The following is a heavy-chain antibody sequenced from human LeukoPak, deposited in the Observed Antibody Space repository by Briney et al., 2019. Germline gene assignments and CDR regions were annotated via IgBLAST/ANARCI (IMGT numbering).Heavy chain of an antibody. J-gene: IGHJ6*03. CDR2: ISWDGGST. D-gene: IGHD5-24*01. Sequence: GGSLRLSCAASGFTFDDYAMHGVRQAPGKGLEWVSLISWDGGSTYYADSVKGRFTISRDNSKNSLYLQMSSLRTEDTALYYCDKERDRREDVYYYMVVWGKGTTVSVSS. CDR1: GFTFDDYA. CDR3: DKERDRREDVYYYMVV. V-gene: IGHV3-43D*03.